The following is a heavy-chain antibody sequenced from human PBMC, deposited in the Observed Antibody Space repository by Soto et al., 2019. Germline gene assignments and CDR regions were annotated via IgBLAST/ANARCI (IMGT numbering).Heavy chain of an antibody. CDR1: GVSIRSSSW. J-gene: IGHJ4*02. CDR3: ARLDCISTSCYLY. CDR2: IYHSGST. D-gene: IGHD2-2*01. V-gene: IGHV4-4*02. Sequence: ASETLSLTCAVSGVSIRSSSWWSGVRQPPGKGLEWIGEIYHSGSTNYNPSLKSRVTISVDKSKNQFSLKLSSVTAADTAVYYCARLDCISTSCYLYWGQGTLVTVSS.